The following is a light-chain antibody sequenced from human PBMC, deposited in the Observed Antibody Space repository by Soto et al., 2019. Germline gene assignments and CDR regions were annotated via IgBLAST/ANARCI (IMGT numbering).Light chain of an antibody. CDR1: SSDVGSYNL. CDR3: CSYAGSSTSWV. V-gene: IGLV2-23*01. Sequence: QSALTQPASVSGSPGQSITSSCTGTSSDVGSYNLVSWYQQHPGKAPKLMIYEGSKRPSGVSNRFSGSKSGNTASLTISGLQAEDEADYYCCSYAGSSTSWVFGGVTKLTVL. J-gene: IGLJ3*02. CDR2: EGS.